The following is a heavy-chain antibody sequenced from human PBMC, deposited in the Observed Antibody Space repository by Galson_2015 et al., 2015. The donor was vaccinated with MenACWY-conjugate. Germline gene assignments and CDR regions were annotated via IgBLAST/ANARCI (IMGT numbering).Heavy chain of an antibody. D-gene: IGHD6-13*01. J-gene: IGHJ6*02. V-gene: IGHV3-21*01. CDR2: ISSSSSYI. Sequence: SLRLSCAASGFTFSSYRMNWVRQAPGKGLEWVSSISSSSSYIYYADSVKGRFTISRDNAKNSLYLQMNSLRAEDTAVYYCARDQRMAAAATSYYGMDVWGQGTTVTVSS. CDR1: GFTFSSYR. CDR3: ARDQRMAAAATSYYGMDV.